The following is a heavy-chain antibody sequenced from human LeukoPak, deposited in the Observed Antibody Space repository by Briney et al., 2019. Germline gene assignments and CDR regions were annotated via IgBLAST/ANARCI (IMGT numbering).Heavy chain of an antibody. D-gene: IGHD1-26*01. V-gene: IGHV3-33*06. CDR1: GFTFSSYG. J-gene: IGHJ4*02. Sequence: GRSLRLSCAASGFTFSSYGMHWVRQAPGKGLEWVAVIWYDGSNKYYADSVKGRFTISRDNSKNTLYLQMNSLRAEDTAVYYCAKDTLEYSGSYFDYWGQGTLVTVSS. CDR2: IWYDGSNK. CDR3: AKDTLEYSGSYFDY.